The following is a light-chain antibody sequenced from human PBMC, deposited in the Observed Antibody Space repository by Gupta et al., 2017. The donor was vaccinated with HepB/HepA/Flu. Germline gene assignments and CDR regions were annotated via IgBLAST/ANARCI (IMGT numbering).Light chain of an antibody. CDR1: QSRSNGF. V-gene: IGKV3-20*01. Sequence: EIVLTQSPGTRSLSPGERATFSCRASQSRSNGFLAWYQQKPGQAPRLLIYGASNRASGTPDRFSGSGSGTDFILTINRLEPEDFAVYSCHQYASTPFTFGGGTKVEFK. CDR3: HQYASTPFT. CDR2: GAS. J-gene: IGKJ4*01.